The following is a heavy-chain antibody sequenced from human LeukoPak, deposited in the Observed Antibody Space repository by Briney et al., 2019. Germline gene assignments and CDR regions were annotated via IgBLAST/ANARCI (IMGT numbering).Heavy chain of an antibody. D-gene: IGHD2-8*02. V-gene: IGHV4-61*02. CDR3: ARDLVRSYYYMDV. J-gene: IGHJ6*03. Sequence: SETLSLTCTVSGGSIGSGSYYWSWIRQPAGKGLEWIGRIYTSGSTNYNPSLKSRVTISVDTSKNQFSLKLSSVTAADTAVYYCARDLVRSYYYMDVWGKGTTVTVSS. CDR2: IYTSGST. CDR1: GGSIGSGSYY.